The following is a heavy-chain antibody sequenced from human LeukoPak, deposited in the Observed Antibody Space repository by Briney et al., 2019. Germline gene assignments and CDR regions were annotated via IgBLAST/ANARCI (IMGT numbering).Heavy chain of an antibody. Sequence: PSETLSLTCTVSGGSISSYYWSWIRQPAGKGLEWIGRIYTSGSTNYNPSLKSRVTMSVDTSKNQFSLKLSSVTAADTAVYYCARDTGGSSGWYFVPVAFDIWGQGTMVTVSS. J-gene: IGHJ3*02. CDR2: IYTSGST. CDR1: GGSISSYY. D-gene: IGHD6-19*01. V-gene: IGHV4-4*07. CDR3: ARDTGGSSGWYFVPVAFDI.